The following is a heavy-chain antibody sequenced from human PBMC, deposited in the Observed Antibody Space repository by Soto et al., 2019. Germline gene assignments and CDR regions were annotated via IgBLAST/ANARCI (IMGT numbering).Heavy chain of an antibody. Sequence: ASVKVSCKASGYTFISYGINWVRQAPGQGLEWMGWISAYNGNTNYVQKFQGRVTMTRNTSISTAYMELSSLRSEDTAVYYCARGRNRRGYSYGSPGYWGQGTLVTVSS. CDR2: ISAYNGNT. D-gene: IGHD5-18*01. J-gene: IGHJ4*02. V-gene: IGHV1-8*02. CDR1: GYTFISYG. CDR3: ARGRNRRGYSYGSPGY.